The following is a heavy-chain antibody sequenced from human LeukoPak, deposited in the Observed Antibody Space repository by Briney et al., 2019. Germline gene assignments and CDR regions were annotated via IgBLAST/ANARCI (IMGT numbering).Heavy chain of an antibody. D-gene: IGHD1-14*01. V-gene: IGHV3-23*01. CDR2: ISGGGGST. CDR3: AKGSGINHYHWIDP. CDR1: EXTFSNYA. Sequence: GGSLRLSCAASEXTFSNYAMNWVRQAPGKGLEWVSGISGGGGSTYYADSVKGRFTISRDNSKNTLYLQLDSLRAEDTALYYCAKGSGINHYHWIDPWGQGTLVTVSS. J-gene: IGHJ5*02.